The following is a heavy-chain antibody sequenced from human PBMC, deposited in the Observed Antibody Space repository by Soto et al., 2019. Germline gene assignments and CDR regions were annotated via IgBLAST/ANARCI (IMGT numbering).Heavy chain of an antibody. J-gene: IGHJ4*02. V-gene: IGHV1-2*02. CDR3: ARLGYDFWSGYYVDRQYYFDY. CDR1: GYTFTGYY. D-gene: IGHD3-3*01. CDR2: INPNSGGT. Sequence: ASVKVSCKASGYTFTGYYMHWVRQALGQGLEWMGWINPNSGGTNYAQKFQGRVTMTRDTSISTAYMELSRLRSDDTAVYYCARLGYDFWSGYYVDRQYYFDYWGQGTLVTVSS.